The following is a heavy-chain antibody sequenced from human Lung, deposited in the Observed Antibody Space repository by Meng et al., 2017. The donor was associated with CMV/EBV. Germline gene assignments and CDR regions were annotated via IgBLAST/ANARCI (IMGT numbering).Heavy chain of an antibody. CDR2: IIPILGIA. D-gene: IGHD6-19*01. CDR3: ARARSSGWYLAYYFDY. J-gene: IGHJ4*02. Sequence: SVKVSRKAPVGTLSSYTISWVRQAPGQGLEWMGRIIPILGIANYAQKFQGRVTITADKPTSTAYMELSSLRSEDTAVYYCARARSSGWYLAYYFDYWGQGTXVTVYS. V-gene: IGHV1-69*02. CDR1: VGTLSSYT.